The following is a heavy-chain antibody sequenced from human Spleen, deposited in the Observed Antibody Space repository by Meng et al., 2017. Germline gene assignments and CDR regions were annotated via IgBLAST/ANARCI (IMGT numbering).Heavy chain of an antibody. D-gene: IGHD5-12*01. J-gene: IGHJ4*02. CDR1: GYTFTTDA. CDR2: INPNTGNP. Sequence: HVQLVLSVSELTKPGASVKVSCKASGYTFTTDAMNWVRQAPGQGLEWMGWINPNTGNPTYAQGFTGRFVFSLDTSVSTAYLQISSLKAEDTAVYYCARVNSGYVYDYWGQGTLVTVSS. CDR3: ARVNSGYVYDY. V-gene: IGHV7-4-1*02.